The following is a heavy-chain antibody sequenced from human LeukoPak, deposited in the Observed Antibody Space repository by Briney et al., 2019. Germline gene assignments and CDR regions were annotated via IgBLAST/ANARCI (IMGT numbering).Heavy chain of an antibody. J-gene: IGHJ6*03. CDR1: GFTFSSYS. CDR3: ARETAAGTADINYYYYFYMDV. Sequence: GGSLRLSCAASGFTFSSYSMNWVRQAPGKGLEWVANIKQDGSEKYYVDSVKGRFTISRDNAKNSLYLQMNSLRAEDTAVYYCARETAAGTADINYYYYFYMDVWGKGTTVTVSS. CDR2: IKQDGSEK. V-gene: IGHV3-7*01. D-gene: IGHD6-13*01.